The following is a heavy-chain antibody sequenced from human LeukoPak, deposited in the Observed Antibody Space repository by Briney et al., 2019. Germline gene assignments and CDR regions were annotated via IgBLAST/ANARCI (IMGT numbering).Heavy chain of an antibody. CDR2: IKQDGSEI. D-gene: IGHD2-2*02. V-gene: IGHV3-7*01. CDR3: ARDVYGYCSGTSCSTGDY. Sequence: GGSLRLSCAASGFTFSSYAMSWVRQAPGKGLEWVANIKQDGSEIYYADSVKGRFTISRDNAKNSLFLQMNSLRVEDTAIYSCARDVYGYCSGTSCSTGDYWGQGILVTVSP. CDR1: GFTFSSYA. J-gene: IGHJ4*02.